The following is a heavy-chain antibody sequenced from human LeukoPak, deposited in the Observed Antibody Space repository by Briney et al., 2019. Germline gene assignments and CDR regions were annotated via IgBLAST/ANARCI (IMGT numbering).Heavy chain of an antibody. Sequence: GGSLRLSCAASGFTFDDYAMHWVRQAPGKGLEWVSLISGGGGSTNYTDSVKGRFNISRDNSKNSLYLQMNSLRTEDTALYYCAKDGWYSSSWYFGFGNYWGQETLVTVSS. D-gene: IGHD6-13*01. CDR1: GFTFDDYA. CDR3: AKDGWYSSSWYFGFGNY. J-gene: IGHJ4*02. CDR2: ISGGGGST. V-gene: IGHV3-43*02.